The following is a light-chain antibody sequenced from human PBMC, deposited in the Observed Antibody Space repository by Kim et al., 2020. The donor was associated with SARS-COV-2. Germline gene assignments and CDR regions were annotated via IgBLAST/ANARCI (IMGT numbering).Light chain of an antibody. Sequence: QRVTISCSGSSPNIGNNFVYWYQQIPGTAPKVLIYKNHRRPSGVPDRFSGSKSGTSASLAISGLRSEDEGDYYCASWDDSLSGFVVFGGGTQLTVL. CDR1: SPNIGNNF. J-gene: IGLJ2*01. V-gene: IGLV1-47*01. CDR3: ASWDDSLSGFVV. CDR2: KNH.